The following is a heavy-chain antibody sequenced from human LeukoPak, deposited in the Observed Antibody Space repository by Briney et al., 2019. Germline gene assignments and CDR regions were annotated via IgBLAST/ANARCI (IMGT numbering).Heavy chain of an antibody. CDR3: ARAADDSSGYYPRYYYYYMDV. CDR1: GYTFTGYY. CDR2: INPNSGGT. V-gene: IGHV1-2*02. D-gene: IGHD3-22*01. Sequence: ASVKVSCKASGYTFTGYYMHWVRQAPGQGLEWMGWINPNSGGTNYAQKFQGRVTMTRDTSISTAYMELSRLRSDDTAVYYCARAADDSSGYYPRYYYYYMDVWAKGPRSPSP. J-gene: IGHJ6*03.